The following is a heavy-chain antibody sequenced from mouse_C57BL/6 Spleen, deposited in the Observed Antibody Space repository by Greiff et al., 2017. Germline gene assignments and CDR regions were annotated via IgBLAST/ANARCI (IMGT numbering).Heavy chain of an antibody. CDR2: IRNKANGYTT. CDR1: GFTFTDYY. J-gene: IGHJ4*01. V-gene: IGHV7-3*01. CDR3: ARYIVGYYAMDY. Sequence: EVQLMESGGGLVQPGGSLSLSCAASGFTFTDYYMSWVRQPPGKALEWLGFIRNKANGYTTEYSASVKGRFTISRDNSQSILYLQMNALRAEDSATYYCARYIVGYYAMDYWGQGTSVTVSS.